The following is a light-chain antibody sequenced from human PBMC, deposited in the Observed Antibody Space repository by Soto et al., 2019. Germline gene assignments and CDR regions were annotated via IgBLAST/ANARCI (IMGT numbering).Light chain of an antibody. Sequence: QSALTQPASVSGSPGQSITISCTGTSSDVGGYNYVSWYQQLPGKAPKLMIYEVSYRPSGVSNRFSGSKSGNTASLTISGLQVEDEADYYCSSYTSSSTVVFGGGTKLTVL. CDR2: EVS. V-gene: IGLV2-14*01. CDR3: SSYTSSSTVV. CDR1: SSDVGGYNY. J-gene: IGLJ2*01.